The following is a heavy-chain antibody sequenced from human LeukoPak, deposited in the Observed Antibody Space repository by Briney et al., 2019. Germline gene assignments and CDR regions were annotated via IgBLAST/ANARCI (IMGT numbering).Heavy chain of an antibody. Sequence: PSQTLSLTCAVSGVSISSGGYSWSWIRQPPGKGLEWIGYIYHSGSTYYNPSLKSRVTISVDRSKNQFSLKLSSVTAADTAVYYCARGRKEGAYSSSWYGALGYWGQGTLVTVSS. CDR3: ARGRKEGAYSSSWYGALGY. D-gene: IGHD6-13*01. J-gene: IGHJ4*02. CDR2: IYHSGST. CDR1: GVSISSGGYS. V-gene: IGHV4-30-2*01.